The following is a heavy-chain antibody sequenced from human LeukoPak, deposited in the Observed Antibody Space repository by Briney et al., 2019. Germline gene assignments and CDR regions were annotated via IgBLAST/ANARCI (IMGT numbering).Heavy chain of an antibody. D-gene: IGHD1-1*01. CDR3: ARDSARTGTGPFDY. Sequence: ASVKVSCKASGGTFSSYAISWVRQAPGQGLEWMGGIIPIFGTANYAQKFQGRVTITTDESTSTAYMELSSLRSEDTAVYYCARDSARTGTGPFDYWGQGTLVTVSS. CDR1: GGTFSSYA. CDR2: IIPIFGTA. V-gene: IGHV1-69*05. J-gene: IGHJ4*02.